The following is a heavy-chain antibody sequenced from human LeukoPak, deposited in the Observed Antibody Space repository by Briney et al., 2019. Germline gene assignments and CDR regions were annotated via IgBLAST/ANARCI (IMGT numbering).Heavy chain of an antibody. CDR3: ARSWFGELRGGLDY. CDR1: GFNFANFG. V-gene: IGHV3-30*03. D-gene: IGHD3-10*01. J-gene: IGHJ4*02. Sequence: PGRSLRLSCVASGFNFANFGMHWVRQAPGKGLEWVAVISYDGSNKYYADSVKGRFTISRDNSKNTLYLQMNSLRAEDTAVYYCARSWFGELRGGLDYWGQGTLVTVSS. CDR2: ISYDGSNK.